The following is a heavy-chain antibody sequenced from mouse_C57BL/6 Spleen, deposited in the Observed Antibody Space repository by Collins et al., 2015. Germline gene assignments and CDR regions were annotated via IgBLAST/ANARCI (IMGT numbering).Heavy chain of an antibody. D-gene: IGHD1-1*01. V-gene: IGHV1-80*01. Sequence: QVQLQQSGAELVKPGASVKISCKASGYAFSSYWMNWVKQRPGKGLEWIGQIYPGDGDTNYNGKFKGKATLTADKSSSTAYMQLSSLTSEDSAVYFCARPGYGSSSAWFAYWGQGTLVTVSA. CDR2: IYPGDGDT. CDR3: ARPGYGSSSAWFAY. CDR1: GYAFSSYW. J-gene: IGHJ3*01.